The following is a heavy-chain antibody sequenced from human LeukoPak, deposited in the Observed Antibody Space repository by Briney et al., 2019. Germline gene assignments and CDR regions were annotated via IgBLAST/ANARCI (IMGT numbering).Heavy chain of an antibody. D-gene: IGHD3-10*01. CDR2: TSYDGSNK. Sequence: GGSLRLSCAASGFTFSSYAMHWVRQAPGKGLEWVAVTSYDGSNKYYADSVKGRFTISRDNSKNTLYLQMNSLRAEDTAVYYCAREGALHAFDIWGQGTMVTVSS. CDR1: GFTFSSYA. CDR3: AREGALHAFDI. J-gene: IGHJ3*02. V-gene: IGHV3-30*04.